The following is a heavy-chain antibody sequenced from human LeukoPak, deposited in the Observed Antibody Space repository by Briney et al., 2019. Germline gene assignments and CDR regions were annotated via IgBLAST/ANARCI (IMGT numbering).Heavy chain of an antibody. CDR2: INSDGSST. CDR3: ARDRMVGYYHYGMDV. Sequence: GGSLRLSCAASGFTFSNYWMNWVRQAPGKGLVWVSHINSDGSSTTYADSVKGRFTISRDNARNTLYLQMDSLRAEDTAVYYCARDRMVGYYHYGMDVWGQGTTVSDSS. J-gene: IGHJ6*02. V-gene: IGHV3-74*01. D-gene: IGHD2-8*01. CDR1: GFTFSNYW.